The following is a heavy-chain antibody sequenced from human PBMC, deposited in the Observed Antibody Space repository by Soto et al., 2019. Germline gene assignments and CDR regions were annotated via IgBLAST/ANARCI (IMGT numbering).Heavy chain of an antibody. J-gene: IGHJ4*02. CDR2: ISWNSGSI. D-gene: IGHD6-19*01. Sequence: LRLSCAASGFTFDDYAMPWVRQAPGKGLEWVSGISWNSGSIGYADSVKGRFTISRDNAKNSLYLQMNSLRAEDTALYYCAKDSRSSGWYGPDYWGQGTLVTVSS. CDR3: AKDSRSSGWYGPDY. V-gene: IGHV3-9*01. CDR1: GFTFDDYA.